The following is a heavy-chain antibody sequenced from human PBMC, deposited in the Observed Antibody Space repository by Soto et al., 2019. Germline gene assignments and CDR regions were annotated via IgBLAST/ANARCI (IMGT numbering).Heavy chain of an antibody. J-gene: IGHJ4*02. D-gene: IGHD7-27*01. CDR2: IYYIGST. V-gene: IGHV4-31*03. CDR3: ARTNRGWGIDY. CDR1: GGSISSGGYY. Sequence: QVQLQESGPGLVKPSQTLSLTCTVSGGSISSGGYYWSWICQHPGKGLEWIGYIYYIGSTYYNPSLKSRVTISVDTSKNQFSLKLSSVTAADTAVYYCARTNRGWGIDYWGQGTLVTVSS.